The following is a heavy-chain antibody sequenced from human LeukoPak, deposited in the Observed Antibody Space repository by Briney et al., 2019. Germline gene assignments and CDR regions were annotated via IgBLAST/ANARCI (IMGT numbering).Heavy chain of an antibody. CDR2: ISYDGSNK. Sequence: GGSLRLSCAASGFTFSSYGMHWVRQAPGKGLEWVAVISYDGSNKYYADSVKGRFTISRDNSKNTLYLQMNSLRAEDTAVYYCASPSRRAYCSSTSCYPMDVWGQGTTVTVSS. J-gene: IGHJ6*02. CDR3: ASPSRRAYCSSTSCYPMDV. CDR1: GFTFSSYG. V-gene: IGHV3-30*03. D-gene: IGHD2-2*01.